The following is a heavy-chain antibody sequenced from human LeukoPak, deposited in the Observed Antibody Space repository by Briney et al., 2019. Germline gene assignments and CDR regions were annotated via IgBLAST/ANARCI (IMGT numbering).Heavy chain of an antibody. D-gene: IGHD3-22*01. J-gene: IGHJ5*02. V-gene: IGHV3-9*01. CDR1: GFTFDDYA. CDR2: ISWNSGSI. CDR3: ARDGITYYYDSSGYFYA. Sequence: PGGSLRLSCAASGFTFDDYAMHWVRQAPGKGLEWVSGISWNSGSIGYADSVKGRFTISRDNARNSLYLQMNSLRAEDTAVYYCARDGITYYYDSSGYFYAWGQGTLVTVSS.